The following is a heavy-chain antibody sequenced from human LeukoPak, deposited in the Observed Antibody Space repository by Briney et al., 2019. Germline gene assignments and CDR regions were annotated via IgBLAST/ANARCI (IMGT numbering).Heavy chain of an antibody. D-gene: IGHD6-19*01. CDR3: ARDRHSGWYGASDY. CDR2: ISGSGGTT. J-gene: IGHJ4*02. V-gene: IGHV3-23*01. CDR1: GFTFSSYA. Sequence: GGSLRLSCAASGFTFSSYAMNWVRQAPGKGLEWVSGISGSGGTTYYADSVKGRFTISRDNSKNTLYLRMSSLRAEDTAVHYCARDRHSGWYGASDYWGQGTLVTVSS.